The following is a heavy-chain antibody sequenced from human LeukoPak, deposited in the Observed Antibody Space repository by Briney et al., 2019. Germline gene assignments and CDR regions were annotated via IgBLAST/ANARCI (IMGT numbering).Heavy chain of an antibody. Sequence: GGSLRLSCAASGFTVSSNYMSWVRQAPGKGLEWVSVIYSGGSTYYADSVKGRFTISRDNSKNTLYLQMNSLRAEDTAVYYCARCSLITVTVDYWGQGTLVTVSS. J-gene: IGHJ4*02. V-gene: IGHV3-66*01. CDR1: GFTVSSNY. D-gene: IGHD4-17*01. CDR3: ARCSLITVTVDY. CDR2: IYSGGST.